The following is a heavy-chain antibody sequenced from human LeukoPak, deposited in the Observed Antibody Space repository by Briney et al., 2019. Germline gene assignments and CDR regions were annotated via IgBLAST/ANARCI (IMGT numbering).Heavy chain of an antibody. V-gene: IGHV3-13*01. CDR2: LGTAGDT. J-gene: IGHJ4*02. Sequence: PGGSLRLSCAASGFTLTNYAMHWVRQHAGEGLEWVSALGTAGDTFYPGSVKGRFTISRDNAKKSLFLQMNSLRAEDTAIYYCARQNTPHGNFDYWGQGTLVTVSS. CDR3: ARQNTPHGNFDY. CDR1: GFTLTNYA. D-gene: IGHD5-24*01.